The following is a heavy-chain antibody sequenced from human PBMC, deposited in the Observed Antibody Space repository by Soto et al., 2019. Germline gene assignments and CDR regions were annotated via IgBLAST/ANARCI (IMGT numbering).Heavy chain of an antibody. CDR3: AKDQLSVGWEDIVLMVYAHLEFYYYGMDV. V-gene: IGHV3-23*01. D-gene: IGHD2-8*01. CDR2: ISGSGGST. CDR1: GFTFSSYA. J-gene: IGHJ6*02. Sequence: GGSLRLSCVASGFTFSSYAMSWVRQAPGKGLEWVSAISGSGGSTYYADSVKGRFTIPRDNSKNTLYLQMNSLRAEDTAVYYCAKDQLSVGWEDIVLMVYAHLEFYYYGMDVWGQGTTVTVS.